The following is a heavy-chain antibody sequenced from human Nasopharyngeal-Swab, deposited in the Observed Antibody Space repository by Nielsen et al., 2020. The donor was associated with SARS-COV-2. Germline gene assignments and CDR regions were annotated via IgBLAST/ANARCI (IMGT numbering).Heavy chain of an antibody. CDR1: GYTFSRYG. CDR2: ISVDNGKT. Sequence: ASVKVSCKASGYTFSRYGISWVRQAPGQGLKWMGWISVDNGKTDYAQKLQGRVTMTTDTSTSTAYMELRSLRSDDTAVYYCARDTIVVVADYWGQGTLVTVSS. D-gene: IGHD3-22*01. CDR3: ARDTIVVVADY. J-gene: IGHJ4*02. V-gene: IGHV1-18*01.